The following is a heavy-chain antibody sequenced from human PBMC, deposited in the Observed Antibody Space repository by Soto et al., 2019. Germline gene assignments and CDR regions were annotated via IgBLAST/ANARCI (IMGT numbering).Heavy chain of an antibody. CDR1: GFTFSSYA. CDR2: ISGSGGST. CDR3: AKDLYYYGSGSYPFDY. Sequence: GGSLRLSCAASGFTFSSYAMSWVRQAPGKGLEWVSAISGSGGSTYYADSVKGRFTISRDNSKNTLYLQMNSLRAEDTAVYYCAKDLYYYGSGSYPFDYWGQGTLVTVSS. V-gene: IGHV3-23*01. J-gene: IGHJ4*02. D-gene: IGHD3-10*01.